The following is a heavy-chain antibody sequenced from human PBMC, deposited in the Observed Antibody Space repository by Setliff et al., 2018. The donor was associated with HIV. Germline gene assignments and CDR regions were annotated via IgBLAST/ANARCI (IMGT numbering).Heavy chain of an antibody. J-gene: IGHJ4*02. D-gene: IGHD6-6*01. CDR2: ISPSFGAA. CDR3: AREGHVHQPFFNF. V-gene: IGHV1-69*13. CDR1: GGSFSNFA. Sequence: SVKVSCKTSGGSFSNFAISWVRQVPGRGLEWVGDISPSFGAANYAQKFQGRVTINADASTRTVYLEVSSLNSEDTAVYYCAREGHVHQPFFNFWGQGTLVTVSS.